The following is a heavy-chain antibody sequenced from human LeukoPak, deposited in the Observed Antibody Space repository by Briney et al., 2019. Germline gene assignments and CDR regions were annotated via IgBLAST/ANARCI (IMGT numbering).Heavy chain of an antibody. Sequence: ASVKVSCKASGYTFTGYYMHWVRQAPGQGLEWMGWINPNSGGTNYAQKFQGRVTMTRDTSISTAYMELSRLRSDDTAVYYCASMEPVVTAPAVVTSIYFGYWGQGTLVTVSS. V-gene: IGHV1-2*02. CDR3: ASMEPVVTAPAVVTSIYFGY. CDR2: INPNSGGT. CDR1: GYTFTGYY. J-gene: IGHJ4*02. D-gene: IGHD2-21*02.